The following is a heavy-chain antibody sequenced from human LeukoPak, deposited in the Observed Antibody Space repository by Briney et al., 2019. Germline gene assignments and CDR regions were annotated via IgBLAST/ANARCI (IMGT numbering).Heavy chain of an antibody. CDR2: ISSSGSTI. V-gene: IGHV3-11*04. D-gene: IGHD2-21*02. CDR3: SREGVTAKYYYYYYMDV. CDR1: GFTFSDYY. J-gene: IGHJ6*03. Sequence: GGSLRLSCAASGFTFSDYYMSWIRQAPGKGLEWVSYISSSGSTIYYADSVKGRFTISRDNAKNSLYLQMNSLRAEDTAVYYCSREGVTAKYYYYYYMDVWGKGTTVTVSS.